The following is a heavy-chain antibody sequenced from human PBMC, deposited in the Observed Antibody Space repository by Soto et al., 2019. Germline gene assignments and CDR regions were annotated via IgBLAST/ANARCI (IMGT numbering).Heavy chain of an antibody. J-gene: IGHJ4*02. CDR3: ARDGFLALIVQFDS. CDR1: GFTFSSYT. Sequence: QVQLVESGGGVVQPGRSLRLSCAASGFTFSSYTMHWVRQAPGKGLEWVAVISYDGSNKYYADSVKGRFTISRDNSKNTLYLHVNSLRAEDTAVYYCARDGFLALIVQFDSWGQGTLDTVSS. CDR2: ISYDGSNK. D-gene: IGHD3-22*01. V-gene: IGHV3-30-3*01.